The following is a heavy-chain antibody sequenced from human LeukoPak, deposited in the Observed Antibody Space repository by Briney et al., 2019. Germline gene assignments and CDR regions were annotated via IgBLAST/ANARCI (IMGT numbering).Heavy chain of an antibody. V-gene: IGHV3-48*03. D-gene: IGHD3-22*01. CDR3: ARDRPENYYDSSGTDAFDI. CDR1: GFTFSIYE. J-gene: IGHJ3*02. CDR2: ITSSGSTI. Sequence: PGRSLRLSCAASGFTFSIYEMSCVRQAPGKGQEWVSYITSSGSTIYYADSVKGRFTISRDSAKNSLYRQMNSLRAQDPAVNYCARDRPENYYDSSGTDAFDIWGQGRMVTVSS.